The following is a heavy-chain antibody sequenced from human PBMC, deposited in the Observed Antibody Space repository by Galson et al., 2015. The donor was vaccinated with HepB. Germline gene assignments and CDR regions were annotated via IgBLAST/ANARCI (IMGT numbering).Heavy chain of an antibody. Sequence: LRLSCAASGFTFSDYYMSWIRQAPGKGLEWVSYISSTSTYTNYADSVKGRSTISRDNAKNSLYLRMNSLRAEDTAVYYCARTRTGSYLNWFDPWGQGTLVTVSS. CDR1: GFTFSDYY. CDR2: ISSTSTYT. V-gene: IGHV3-11*03. CDR3: ARTRTGSYLNWFDP. D-gene: IGHD1-26*01. J-gene: IGHJ5*02.